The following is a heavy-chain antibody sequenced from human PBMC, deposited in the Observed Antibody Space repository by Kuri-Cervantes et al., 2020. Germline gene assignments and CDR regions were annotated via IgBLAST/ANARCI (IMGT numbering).Heavy chain of an antibody. D-gene: IGHD6-13*01. CDR3: AREIAAAGIRWFDP. Sequence: SVKVSCKASGGTFSSYAISRVRQAPGQGLEWMGGIIPIFGTANYAQKFQGRVTITADKSTSTAYMELRSLRSDDTAVYYCAREIAAAGIRWFDPWGQGTLVTVSS. J-gene: IGHJ5*02. CDR2: IIPIFGTA. V-gene: IGHV1-69*06. CDR1: GGTFSSYA.